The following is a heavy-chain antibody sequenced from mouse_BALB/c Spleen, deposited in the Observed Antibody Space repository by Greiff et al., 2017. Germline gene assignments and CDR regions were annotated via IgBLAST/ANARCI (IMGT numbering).Heavy chain of an antibody. J-gene: IGHJ1*01. CDR1: GFTFSSYA. Sequence: EVKLVESGGGLVKPGGSLKLSCAASGFTFSSYAMSWVRQTPEKRLEWVATISSGGSYTYYPDSVKGRFTISRDNAKNTLYLQMSSLRSEDTAMYYCARQDYGNYWYFEVWGAGTTVTVSS. CDR2: ISSGGSYT. CDR3: ARQDYGNYWYFEV. D-gene: IGHD2-1*01. V-gene: IGHV5-9-3*01.